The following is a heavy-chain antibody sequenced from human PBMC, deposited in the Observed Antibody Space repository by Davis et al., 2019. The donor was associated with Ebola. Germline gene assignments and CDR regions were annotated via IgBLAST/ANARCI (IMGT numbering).Heavy chain of an antibody. CDR2: FDPEDGES. J-gene: IGHJ6*04. CDR1: DYTLSEIS. D-gene: IGHD1-1*01. V-gene: IGHV1-24*01. CDR3: ARPTPPTGYLPGYYYGMDV. Sequence: AASVKVSCKVSDYTLSEISMHWVRQAPGIGLEWMGSFDPEDGESIYAQKFQGRVTITADESTSTAYMELSSLRSEDTAVYYCARPTPPTGYLPGYYYGMDVWGKGTTVTVSS.